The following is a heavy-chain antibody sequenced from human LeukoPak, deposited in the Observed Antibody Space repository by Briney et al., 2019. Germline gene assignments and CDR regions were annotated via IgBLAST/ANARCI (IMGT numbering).Heavy chain of an antibody. J-gene: IGHJ4*02. D-gene: IGHD3/OR15-3a*01. CDR3: TRAVAADDFSPGY. Sequence: QPGGSLRLSCAASGSTFSSYWMHWVRQAPGKGLVWVSRINSDGSTTEYADSVKGRFTLSRDNAKNTLYLQMNSLRAEDTAVYYCTRAVAADDFSPGYWGQGTLLTVSS. CDR1: GSTFSSYW. CDR2: INSDGSTT. V-gene: IGHV3-74*01.